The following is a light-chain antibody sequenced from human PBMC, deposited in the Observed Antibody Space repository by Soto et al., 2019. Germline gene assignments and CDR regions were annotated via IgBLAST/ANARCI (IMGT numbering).Light chain of an antibody. Sequence: DIQMTRSPSTLSASVGDRVTITCRASQSISSWLAWYQQKPGKAPKLLIYDASSLESGVPSRFSGSGSGTEFTLTISSLQPDDFATYYCQQYNSYVYTFGQGTKLEIK. CDR2: DAS. J-gene: IGKJ2*01. CDR3: QQYNSYVYT. CDR1: QSISSW. V-gene: IGKV1-5*01.